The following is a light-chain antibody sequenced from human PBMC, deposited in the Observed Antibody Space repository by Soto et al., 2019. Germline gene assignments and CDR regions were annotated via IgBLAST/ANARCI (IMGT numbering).Light chain of an antibody. Sequence: SYELTQPPSVSVAPGQTARITCGGNNIESKSVHWYQQRPGQAPVLVLYDDGNRPSGIPERLSGSNSGSTATLTISSVEASDEAEYFCQVWDISSDQYLFGPGTKVTV. CDR2: DDG. CDR3: QVWDISSDQYL. J-gene: IGLJ1*01. CDR1: NIESKS. V-gene: IGLV3-21*02.